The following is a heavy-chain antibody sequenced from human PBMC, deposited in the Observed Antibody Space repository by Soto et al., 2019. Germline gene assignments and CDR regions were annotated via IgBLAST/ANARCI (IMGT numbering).Heavy chain of an antibody. CDR2: ISAYSGKT. Sequence: QVQLMQSGAEVKKPGASVKVSCKTSVYMFISWVRQAPGQGPERMGWISAYSGKTQYSQNFQDRFTMTTDTSTNTAYMELRSLRSEDTAIYYCAVDSSGSTADYYYYYGLDVWGQGTTVTVSS. D-gene: IGHD3-22*01. CDR3: AVDSSGSTADYYYYYGLDV. V-gene: IGHV1-18*01. CDR1: VYMF. J-gene: IGHJ6*02.